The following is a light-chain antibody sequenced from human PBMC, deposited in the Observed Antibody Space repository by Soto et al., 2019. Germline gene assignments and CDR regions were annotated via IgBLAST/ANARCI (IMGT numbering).Light chain of an antibody. V-gene: IGLV2-14*03. CDR1: SSDVGGYNY. CDR2: DVT. Sequence: QSVLTQPASVSGSPGQSITISCTGTSSDVGGYNYVSWYQHHPGKAPKLIIYDVTNRPSGVSNPFSGSKSGNTASLTISGLQPDDEADYYCSSYTTSNTRQIVFVTGTKLTVL. J-gene: IGLJ1*01. CDR3: SSYTTSNTRQIV.